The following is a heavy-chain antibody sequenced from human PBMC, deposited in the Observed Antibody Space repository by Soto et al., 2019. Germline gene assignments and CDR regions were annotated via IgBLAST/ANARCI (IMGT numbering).Heavy chain of an antibody. V-gene: IGHV4-4*07. CDR1: GGAISGYY. Sequence: SSETLSLTCTVSGGAISGYYWTWIRQSAGKGLEWIGRIYSSGGTKYNPSPQSRVTMSLDTSKNQFSLRLTSVTAADTAVYYCARGQRFSDSFDPWGQGTLVTVSS. CDR2: IYSSGGT. CDR3: ARGQRFSDSFDP. J-gene: IGHJ5*02. D-gene: IGHD3-3*01.